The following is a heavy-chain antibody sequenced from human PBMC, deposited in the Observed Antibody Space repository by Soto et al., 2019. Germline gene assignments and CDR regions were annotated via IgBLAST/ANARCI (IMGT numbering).Heavy chain of an antibody. J-gene: IGHJ6*02. D-gene: IGHD3-3*01. V-gene: IGHV3-66*01. CDR1: GFTVSSNY. CDR2: IYSGGST. Sequence: GGSLRLSCAASGFTVSSNYMSWVRQAPGKGLEWVSVIYSGGSTYYADSVKGRFTISRDNSKNTLYLQMNSLRAEDTAVYFCARVDFWSGYYFGGMDVWGQGTTVTVSS. CDR3: ARVDFWSGYYFGGMDV.